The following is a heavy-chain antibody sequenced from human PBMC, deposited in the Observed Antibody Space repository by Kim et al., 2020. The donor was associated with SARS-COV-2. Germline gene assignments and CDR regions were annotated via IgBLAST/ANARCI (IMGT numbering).Heavy chain of an antibody. J-gene: IGHJ6*01. CDR1: GYTFTSYY. CDR2: INPSGGST. CDR3: ASPLTHKNPYDFWSDLSPNPYYYYYGMDV. Sequence: ASVKVSCKASGYTFTSYYMHWVRQAPGQGLEWMGIINPSGGSTSYAQKFQGRVTMTRDTSTSTVYMELSSLRSEDTAVYYCASPLTHKNPYDFWSDLSPNPYYYYYGMDVWGQGTTVTVSS. V-gene: IGHV1-46*01. D-gene: IGHD3-3*01.